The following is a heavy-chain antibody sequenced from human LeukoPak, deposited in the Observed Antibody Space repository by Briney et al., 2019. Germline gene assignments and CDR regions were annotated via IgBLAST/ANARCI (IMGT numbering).Heavy chain of an antibody. CDR2: IDHGGIT. J-gene: IGHJ6*03. V-gene: IGHV4-34*01. CDR3: AGLQGHSYYYMDV. Sequence: SETLSLTCAVYGGSFSSYYWSWIRQPPGRGLEWIWDIDHGGITNCNPSLKSRVTISVDTSKDQFSLTLRSVTAADTAVYYCAGLQGHSYYYMDVWGRGTTVTVSS. CDR1: GGSFSSYY.